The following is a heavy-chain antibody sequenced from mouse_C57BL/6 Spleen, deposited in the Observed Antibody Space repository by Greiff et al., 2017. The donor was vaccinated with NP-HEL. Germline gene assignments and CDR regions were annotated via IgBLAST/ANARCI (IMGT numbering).Heavy chain of an antibody. D-gene: IGHD2-4*01. J-gene: IGHJ4*01. Sequence: VQLQQSGTVLARPGASVKMSCKTSGYTFTSYWMHWVKQRPGQGLEWIGAIYPGNSDTSYNQKFKGKAKLTAVTSASTAYMELSSLTNEDSAVYYCTREGGLPYYYAMDYWGQGTSVTVSS. CDR1: GYTFTSYW. CDR2: IYPGNSDT. V-gene: IGHV1-5*01. CDR3: TREGGLPYYYAMDY.